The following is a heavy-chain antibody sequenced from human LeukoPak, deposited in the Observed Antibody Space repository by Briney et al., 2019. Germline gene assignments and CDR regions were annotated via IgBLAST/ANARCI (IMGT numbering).Heavy chain of an antibody. CDR2: IVVGSGNT. J-gene: IGHJ4*02. V-gene: IGHV1-58*01. CDR1: GFTFTSSA. D-gene: IGHD1-26*01. CDR3: AGHLLSGSYYEFDY. Sequence: SVKVSCKASGFTFTSSAVQWVRQARGQRLEWIGWIVVGSGNTNYAQKFQERVTITRDMSTSTAYMELRSLRSEDTAVYYCAGHLLSGSYYEFDYWGQGTLVTVSS.